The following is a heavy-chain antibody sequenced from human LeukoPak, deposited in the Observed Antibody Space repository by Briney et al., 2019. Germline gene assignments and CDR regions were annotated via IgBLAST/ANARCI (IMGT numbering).Heavy chain of an antibody. CDR1: GGTFSSYA. J-gene: IGHJ6*03. CDR2: IIPIFGTA. Sequence: AASVKVSCKASGGTFSSYAISWVRQAPGQGLEWMGGIIPIFGTANYAQKFQGRVTITADESTSTAYMELSSLRSEDTAEYYCARVGTDSNYPYYYMDVWGKGTTVTVSS. D-gene: IGHD4-11*01. CDR3: ARVGTDSNYPYYYMDV. V-gene: IGHV1-69*13.